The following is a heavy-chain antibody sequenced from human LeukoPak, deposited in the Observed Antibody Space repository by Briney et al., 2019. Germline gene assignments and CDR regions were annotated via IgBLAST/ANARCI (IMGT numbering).Heavy chain of an antibody. Sequence: SGPTLVKPTQTLALTCTFSGFSLSTSGVGVGWIRQPPGKALEWLALISWNDDKRYSPSLKSRLTITKDTSKNQVVLTMTNMDPVDTATYYCARQITMVRGVIITLFDYWGQGTLVTVSS. CDR2: ISWNDDK. J-gene: IGHJ4*02. V-gene: IGHV2-5*01. D-gene: IGHD3-10*01. CDR3: ARQITMVRGVIITLFDY. CDR1: GFSLSTSGVG.